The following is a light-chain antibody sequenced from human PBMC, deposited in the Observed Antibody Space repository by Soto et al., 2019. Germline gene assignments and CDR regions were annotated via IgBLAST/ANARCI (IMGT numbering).Light chain of an antibody. J-gene: IGKJ1*01. Sequence: EIALTQSPATLSLSLGERATLSCRASQSIGSYLAWYQHKLGQPPRLLIYDASNRATGIPVRFSGSGSGTDFTLTISSLEPEDFAVYYCQHYGDSSWTFGQGTKVDIK. CDR1: QSIGSY. CDR2: DAS. CDR3: QHYGDSSWT. V-gene: IGKV3-11*01.